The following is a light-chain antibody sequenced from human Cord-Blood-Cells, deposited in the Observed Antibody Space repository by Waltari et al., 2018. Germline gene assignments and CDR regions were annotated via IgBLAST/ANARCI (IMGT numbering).Light chain of an antibody. CDR2: DVS. V-gene: IGLV2-14*01. J-gene: IGLJ1*01. CDR3: SSYTSSSTYV. CDR1: SSDVGGYNY. Sequence: QSALTQPASVSGSPGQSITISCTGTSSDVGGYNYVSGYQQHPGKAPKPMIYDVSNRPSVVSNRFSGSQSGNPASLTISGLQAEDEADYYCSSYTSSSTYVFGTGTKVTVL.